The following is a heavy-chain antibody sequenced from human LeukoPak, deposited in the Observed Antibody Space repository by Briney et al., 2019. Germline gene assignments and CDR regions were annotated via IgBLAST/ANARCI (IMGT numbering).Heavy chain of an antibody. Sequence: GESLKISCEGSGYTFTSYWIAWVRQMPGKGLEWMGIIYPGDSDTRYSPSFQGQVTISADKSISTAYLQWSSLKASDTAMYYCATAATDYFDYWGQGTLVTVSS. CDR2: IYPGDSDT. D-gene: IGHD2-15*01. CDR1: GYTFTSYW. J-gene: IGHJ4*02. CDR3: ATAATDYFDY. V-gene: IGHV5-51*01.